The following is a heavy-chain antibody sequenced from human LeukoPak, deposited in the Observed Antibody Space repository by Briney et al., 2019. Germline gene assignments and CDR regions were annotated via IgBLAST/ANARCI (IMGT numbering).Heavy chain of an antibody. V-gene: IGHV3-53*01. CDR1: GFTVSSNY. Sequence: GGSLRLSCAASGFTVSSNYISWVRQAPGKGLEWVSVIYSGGSTYYADSVKGRFTISRDNSKNTLYLQMNSLRAEDTAVYYCASRGATKYYDILTGYYISDDAFDIWGQGTMVTVSS. CDR3: ASRGATKYYDILTGYYISDDAFDI. D-gene: IGHD3-9*01. J-gene: IGHJ3*02. CDR2: IYSGGST.